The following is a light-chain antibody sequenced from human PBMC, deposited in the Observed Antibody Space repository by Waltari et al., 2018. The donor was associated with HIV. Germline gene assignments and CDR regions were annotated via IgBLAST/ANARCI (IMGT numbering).Light chain of an antibody. CDR2: AAS. J-gene: IGKJ2*02. CDR1: QDISNS. V-gene: IGKV1-NL1*01. CDR3: QQYYSTPPCT. Sequence: DIPMTQSPSSLSASIGDRVVLNCRASQDISNSVAWYQQKPGKAPQLLLYAASRLESGVPSRFSGSGSGTDYTLTISSLQPEDFATYYCQQYYSTPPCTFGQGTKLEIK.